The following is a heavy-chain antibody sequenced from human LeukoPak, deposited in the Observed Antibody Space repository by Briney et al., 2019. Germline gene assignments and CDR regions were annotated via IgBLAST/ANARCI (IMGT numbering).Heavy chain of an antibody. J-gene: IGHJ4*02. CDR3: VADFDY. Sequence: GGSLRLSCAASRFILSSYALHWVRQAPGKGLEWVAVISYDGSNKYYAESVKGRFTISRDNSKNTLYLQMNSLRAEDTAIYYCVADFDYWGQGTLVTVS. D-gene: IGHD6-19*01. CDR2: ISYDGSNK. CDR1: RFILSSYA. V-gene: IGHV3-30-3*01.